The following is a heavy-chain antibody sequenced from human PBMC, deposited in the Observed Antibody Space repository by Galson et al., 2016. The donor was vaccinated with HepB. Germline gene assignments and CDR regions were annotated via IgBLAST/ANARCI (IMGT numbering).Heavy chain of an antibody. V-gene: IGHV3-66*01. D-gene: IGHD3-16*01. Sequence: SLRLSCAVSGFTVSNNYMRWIRQAPGKGLEWVSFIYSGGGTYYADSVRGRFTISRDNSKNTLYLQMNSLIAEDTAVYYCARGGNYAGSWGQGTLVTVSS. CDR2: IYSGGGT. CDR1: GFTVSNNY. CDR3: ARGGNYAGS. J-gene: IGHJ4*02.